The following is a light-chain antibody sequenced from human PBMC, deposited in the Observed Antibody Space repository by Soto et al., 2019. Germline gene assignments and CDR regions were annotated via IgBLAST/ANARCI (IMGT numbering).Light chain of an antibody. Sequence: QLVLTQSPSASASLGASVKLTCTLSSGHSSYAIAWHQQQPEKGPRYLMKLNSDGSHSKEDGIPDRFSGSSSGAERYLTISSLQSEDEADYYCQTWGTGIPVFGGGTKVTVL. CDR3: QTWGTGIPV. CDR2: LNSDGSH. V-gene: IGLV4-69*01. J-gene: IGLJ2*01. CDR1: SGHSSYA.